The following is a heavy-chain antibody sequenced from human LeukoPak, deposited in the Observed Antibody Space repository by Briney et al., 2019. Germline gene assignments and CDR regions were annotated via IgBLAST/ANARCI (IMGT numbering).Heavy chain of an antibody. CDR3: ARDYYDSSGYYVEKRFDY. D-gene: IGHD3-22*01. CDR1: GFTFSSYS. J-gene: IGHJ4*02. V-gene: IGHV3-21*01. CDR2: ISSSSSYI. Sequence: GGSLRLSCAASGFTFSSYSMNWVRQAPGKGLEWVSSISSSSSYIYYADSVKGRFTISRDNAKNSLYLQMNCLRAEDTAVYYCARDYYDSSGYYVEKRFDYWGQGTLVTVSS.